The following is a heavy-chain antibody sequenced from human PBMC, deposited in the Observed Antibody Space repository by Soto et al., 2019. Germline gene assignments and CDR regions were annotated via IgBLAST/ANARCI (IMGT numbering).Heavy chain of an antibody. J-gene: IGHJ3*02. D-gene: IGHD3-9*01. CDR2: IKSKTDGGTT. CDR1: GFTFSNAW. Sequence: GGSLRLSCAASGFTFSNAWMNWVRQAPGKGLEWVGRIKSKTDGGTTDYAAPVKGRFTISRDDSKNTLYLQMNSLKTEDTAVYYCTTALPFYDILTGWEYDAFDIWGQGTMVTVSS. CDR3: TTALPFYDILTGWEYDAFDI. V-gene: IGHV3-15*07.